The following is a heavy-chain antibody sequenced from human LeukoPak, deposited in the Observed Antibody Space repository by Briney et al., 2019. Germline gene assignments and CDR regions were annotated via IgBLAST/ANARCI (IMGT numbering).Heavy chain of an antibody. CDR3: VSPRGFSYGYFDY. D-gene: IGHD5-18*01. J-gene: IGHJ4*02. CDR1: GGSISSSSYF. CDR2: IYYSKNT. Sequence: SGTLSLTCTVSGGSISSSSYFWGWIRQPPGKGLEWIGSIYYSKNTYYNPSLKSRVTISADTSKNQFSLTLGSVSATDTAVYYCVSPRGFSYGYFDYWGQGTLVTVSS. V-gene: IGHV4-39*01.